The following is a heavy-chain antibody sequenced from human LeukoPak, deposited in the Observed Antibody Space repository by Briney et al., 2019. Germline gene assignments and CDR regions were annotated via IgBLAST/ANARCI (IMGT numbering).Heavy chain of an antibody. J-gene: IGHJ4*02. CDR3: ARSKRGYEYYFDY. CDR2: IYYSGST. V-gene: IGHV4-59*01. D-gene: IGHD5-12*01. Sequence: SETLSLTCTVSGGSISSYYWNWIRQPPGKGLECIGYIYYSGSTNYNPSLKSRVTISVDTSKNQSSLKVSSVTAADTAVYYCARSKRGYEYYFDYWGQGTLVTVSS. CDR1: GGSISSYY.